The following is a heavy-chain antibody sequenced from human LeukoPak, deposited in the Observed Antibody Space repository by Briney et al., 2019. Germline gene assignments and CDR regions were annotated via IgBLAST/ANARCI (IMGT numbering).Heavy chain of an antibody. J-gene: IGHJ4*02. V-gene: IGHV3-33*01. CDR1: GFTFSSFG. D-gene: IGHD6-19*01. CDR3: ARDRRISSGSFDY. CDR2: IWYDGSNK. Sequence: GGSLRLSCAASGFTFSSFGMHWVRQAPGKGLEWVAVIWYDGSNKYYADSVKGRFTISRDNSKNTLYLQMNSLRAEDTAVYYCARDRRISSGSFDYWGQGTLVTVSS.